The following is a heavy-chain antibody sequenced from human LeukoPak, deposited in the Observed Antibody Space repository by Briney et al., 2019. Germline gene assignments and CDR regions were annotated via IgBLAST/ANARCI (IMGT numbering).Heavy chain of an antibody. D-gene: IGHD2-15*01. V-gene: IGHV3-30*04. CDR1: GLTFSSYA. J-gene: IGHJ5*02. CDR2: ISYDGSNK. Sequence: GGSLRLSCAASGLTFSSYAMHWVRQAPGKGLQWVAVISYDGSNKYYADSVKGRFTISRDNSKNTLYLQMNSLRAEDTAVYYCARDSRINWFDPWGQGTLVTVSS. CDR3: ARDSRINWFDP.